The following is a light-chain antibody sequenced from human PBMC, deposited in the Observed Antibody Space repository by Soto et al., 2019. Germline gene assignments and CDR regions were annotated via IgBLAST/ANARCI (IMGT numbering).Light chain of an antibody. J-gene: IGKJ5*01. CDR3: QQRSNWPRIT. Sequence: DIVMTQSPLSLPVTPGEPATLSCRASQSISSKLAWYQQKPGQAPRLLIYDASNRATGIPARFSGSGSGTDFTLTISSLEPEDFALYYCQQRSNWPRITFGQGTRLEIK. CDR2: DAS. CDR1: QSISSK. V-gene: IGKV3-11*01.